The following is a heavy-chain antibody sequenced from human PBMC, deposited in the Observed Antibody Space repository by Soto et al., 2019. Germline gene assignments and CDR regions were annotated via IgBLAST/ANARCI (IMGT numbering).Heavy chain of an antibody. V-gene: IGHV4-61*01. Sequence: DTLSLTCTVSGDSVSSDSYFWTWIRQPPGKGLEWIAYISYTGDTNYNPSLKSRVTISVDTSTNQFFLTLTSVTAADTAVYFCARIIVGVTVDLWGQGSLVTVSS. CDR1: GDSVSSDSYF. D-gene: IGHD1-26*01. CDR3: ARIIVGVTVDL. CDR2: ISYTGDT. J-gene: IGHJ4*02.